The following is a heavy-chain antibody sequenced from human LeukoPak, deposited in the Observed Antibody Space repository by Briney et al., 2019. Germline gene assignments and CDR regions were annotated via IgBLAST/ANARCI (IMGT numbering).Heavy chain of an antibody. CDR3: ARELRSPANS. Sequence: GRSLGLSCAASGFTFSSYAMHWVRQAPGKGLEWVAVISYDGSNKYYADSVKGRFTISRDNSKNTLYLQMNSLRAEDTAVYYCARELRSPANSWGQGTLVTVSP. J-gene: IGHJ4*02. CDR2: ISYDGSNK. CDR1: GFTFSSYA. V-gene: IGHV3-30-3*01. D-gene: IGHD2/OR15-2a*01.